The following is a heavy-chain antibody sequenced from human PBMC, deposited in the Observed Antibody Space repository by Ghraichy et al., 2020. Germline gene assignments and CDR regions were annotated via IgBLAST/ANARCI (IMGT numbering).Heavy chain of an antibody. CDR1: GFTFSSYS. CDR2: ISSSSSYI. D-gene: IGHD4-17*01. CDR3: ARDRTLGLRRTYYFDY. J-gene: IGHJ4*02. Sequence: GGSLSLSCAASGFTFSSYSMNWVRQAPGKGLEWVSSISSSSSYIYYADSVKGRFTISRDNAKNSLYLQMNSLRAEDTAVYYCARDRTLGLRRTYYFDYWGQGTLVTVSS. V-gene: IGHV3-21*01.